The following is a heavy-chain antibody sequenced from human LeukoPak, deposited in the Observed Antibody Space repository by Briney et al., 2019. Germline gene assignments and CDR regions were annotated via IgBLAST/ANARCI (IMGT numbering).Heavy chain of an antibody. J-gene: IGHJ3*02. D-gene: IGHD6-13*01. CDR1: GGSFSGYY. CDR2: INHRGST. CDR3: ARDLSLSIAAAPVAFDI. V-gene: IGHV4-34*01. Sequence: PSETLSLTCAVYGGSFSGYYWSWIRQPPGKGLEWIGEINHRGSTYYNPSLKSRVTISVDTSKNQFSLKLSSVTAADTAVYYCARDLSLSIAAAPVAFDIWGQGTMVTVSS.